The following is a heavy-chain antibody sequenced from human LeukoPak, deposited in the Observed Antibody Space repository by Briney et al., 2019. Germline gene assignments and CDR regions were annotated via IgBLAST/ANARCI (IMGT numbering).Heavy chain of an antibody. J-gene: IGHJ4*02. CDR3: AGLGIAARPGFIAAAN. Sequence: SETLSLTCAVYGGSFSGYYWSWIRQPPGKGLEWIGEINHSGSTNYNPSLKSRVTISVDTSKNQFSLKLSSVTAADTAVYYCAGLGIAARPGFIAAANWGQGTLVTVSS. V-gene: IGHV4-34*01. D-gene: IGHD6-6*01. CDR1: GGSFSGYY. CDR2: INHSGST.